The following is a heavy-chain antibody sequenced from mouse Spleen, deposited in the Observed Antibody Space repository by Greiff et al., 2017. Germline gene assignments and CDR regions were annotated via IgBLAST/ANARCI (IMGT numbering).Heavy chain of an antibody. J-gene: IGHJ1*01. CDR2: INPDSSTI. V-gene: IGHV4-1*02. CDR3: ASYYGSSYGWNIDV. Sequence: EVQLVESGGGLVQPGGSLKLSCAASGFDFSRYWVSWVRQAPGKGLEWIGDINPDSSTINYMLSLKDKFIIFRVNSKNTLYLQMSKVRAEDTDSYYCASYYGSSYGWNIDVWGEGTTVTVSS. CDR1: GFDFSRYW. D-gene: IGHD1-1*01.